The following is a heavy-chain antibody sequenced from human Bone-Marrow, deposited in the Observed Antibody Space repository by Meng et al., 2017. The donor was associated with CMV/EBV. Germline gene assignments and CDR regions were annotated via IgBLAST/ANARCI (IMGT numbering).Heavy chain of an antibody. CDR1: GFTFDDYA. CDR2: ISSSGSTI. Sequence: GGSLRLSCAASGFTFDDYAMHWVRQAPGKGLEWVSYISSSGSTIYYADSVKGRFTISRDNAKNSLYLQMNSLRAEDTAVYYCAKAVLGRRYYYYGMDVWGQGTTVTVSS. V-gene: IGHV3-48*03. D-gene: IGHD4/OR15-4a*01. CDR3: AKAVLGRRYYYYGMDV. J-gene: IGHJ6*02.